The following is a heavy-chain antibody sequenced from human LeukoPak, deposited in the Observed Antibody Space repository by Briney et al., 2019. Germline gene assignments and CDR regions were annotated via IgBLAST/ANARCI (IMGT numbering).Heavy chain of an antibody. Sequence: GASVKVSCKASGYTFTTYAMNWVRQAPGQGLEWMGWINTDTGNPTYAQGFTGRFVFSLDTSVSTAYLQISSLKAEDTAVYYCARASCTGGTCPTFIDFWGQGTLATVSS. CDR1: GYTFTTYA. D-gene: IGHD2-15*01. CDR2: INTDTGNP. V-gene: IGHV7-4-1*02. CDR3: ARASCTGGTCPTFIDF. J-gene: IGHJ4*02.